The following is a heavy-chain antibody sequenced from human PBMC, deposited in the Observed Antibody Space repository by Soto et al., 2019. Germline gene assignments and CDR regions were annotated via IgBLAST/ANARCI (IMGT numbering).Heavy chain of an antibody. CDR1: GFTFSSYG. D-gene: IGHD6-6*01. CDR3: AKVGGIAARPGSNYFDY. Sequence: GGSLRLSCAASGFTFSSYGMHWVRQAPGKGLEWVAVISYDGSNKYYADSVKGRFTISRDNSKNTLYLQMNSLRAEDTAVYYCAKVGGIAARPGSNYFDYWGQGTLVTVSS. J-gene: IGHJ4*02. CDR2: ISYDGSNK. V-gene: IGHV3-30*18.